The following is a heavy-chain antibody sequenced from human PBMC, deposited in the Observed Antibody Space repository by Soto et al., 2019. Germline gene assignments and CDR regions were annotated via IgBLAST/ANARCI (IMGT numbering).Heavy chain of an antibody. J-gene: IGHJ4*02. CDR3: APVYDFWSGHPGKYFDC. Sequence: PGGSLRLSCAASGFTFSSYARSWVRQAPGQGPEWVSGISGSGISTYYADSVEGRFTISRDNSKSTLFLQMNSLRDEDTAVYYCAPVYDFWSGHPGKYFDCWGQGTLVTVSS. D-gene: IGHD3-3*01. V-gene: IGHV3-23*01. CDR2: ISGSGIST. CDR1: GFTFSSYA.